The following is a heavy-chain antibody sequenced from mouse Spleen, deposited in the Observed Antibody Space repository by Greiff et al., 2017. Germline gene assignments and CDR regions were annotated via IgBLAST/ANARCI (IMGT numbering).Heavy chain of an antibody. D-gene: IGHD1-1*01. Sequence: VQLQQSGAELVRPGALVKLSCKASGFNIKDYYMHWVKQRPEQGLEWIGWIDPENGNTIYDPKFQGKASITADTSSNTAYLQLSSLTSEDTAVYYCATVYYYGSSYIFDYWGQGTTLTVSS. J-gene: IGHJ2*01. V-gene: IGHV14-1*02. CDR1: GFNIKDYY. CDR2: IDPENGNT. CDR3: ATVYYYGSSYIFDY.